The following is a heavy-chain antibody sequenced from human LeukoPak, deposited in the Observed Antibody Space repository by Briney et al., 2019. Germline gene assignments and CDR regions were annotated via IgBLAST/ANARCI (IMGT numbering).Heavy chain of an antibody. CDR1: GGSFSGYY. Sequence: SETLSLTCAVYGGSFSGYYWSWIRQPPGKGLEWIGEINHSGSTNYNPSLKSRVTISVDTSKNQFSLKLSSVTAADTAVYYCARGTVRLLWFGDPYYFDYWGQGTLVTVSS. CDR3: ARGTVRLLWFGDPYYFDY. CDR2: INHSGST. V-gene: IGHV4-34*01. J-gene: IGHJ4*02. D-gene: IGHD3-10*01.